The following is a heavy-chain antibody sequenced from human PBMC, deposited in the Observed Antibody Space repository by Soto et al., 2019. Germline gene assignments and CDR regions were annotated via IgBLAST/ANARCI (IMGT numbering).Heavy chain of an antibody. V-gene: IGHV4-59*08. CDR1: GGSISNYY. D-gene: IGHD2-15*01. CDR3: ARRYGGTFDY. Sequence: QVQLQESGPGLVKPSETLSLTCTVSGGSISNYYWCWIRQPPGKGLEWIGYIYYSGSTNYNPSLKRRVTISVDTSKNQFSLKLSSVSAADTAVYYCARRYGGTFDYWGQGTLVTVSS. CDR2: IYYSGST. J-gene: IGHJ4*02.